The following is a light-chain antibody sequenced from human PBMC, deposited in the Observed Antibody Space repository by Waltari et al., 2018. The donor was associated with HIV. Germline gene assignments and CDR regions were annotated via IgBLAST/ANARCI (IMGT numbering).Light chain of an antibody. J-gene: IGLJ2*01. CDR3: SSYAGKNKLI. Sequence: QSALTQPPSASGSPGQSVTISCTGTSSDVGGYNHVSWSPQPPGTVPKLMIDEVNKRPSGVPDRFFGSKAGNTASLTVSGLQAEDEAHYYCSSYAGKNKLIFGGGTKLTVL. V-gene: IGLV2-8*01. CDR1: SSDVGGYNH. CDR2: EVN.